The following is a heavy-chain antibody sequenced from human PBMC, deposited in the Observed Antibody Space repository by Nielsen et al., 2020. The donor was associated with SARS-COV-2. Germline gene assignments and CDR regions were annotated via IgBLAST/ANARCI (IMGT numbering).Heavy chain of an antibody. V-gene: IGHV3-23*01. CDR1: GFSFSNYV. J-gene: IGHJ4*02. D-gene: IGHD3-10*01. Sequence: GESLKISCVASGFSFSNYVMNWVRQAPGKGLEWVSAISESGGATYYTDSVKGRFIISRDNSRNTLYLEMNSLRADDTAVYYCAKHEGEDWGQGTLVTVSS. CDR2: ISESGGAT. CDR3: AKHEGED.